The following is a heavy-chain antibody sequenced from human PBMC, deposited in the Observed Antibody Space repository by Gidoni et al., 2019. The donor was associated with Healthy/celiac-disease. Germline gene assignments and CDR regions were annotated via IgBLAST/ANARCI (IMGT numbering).Heavy chain of an antibody. V-gene: IGHV3-33*01. Sequence: QVQLVESGGGVVQPGRSLRLSCAASGFTFSSFGRHLVRQAPGKGLEWVAVIWYDGSNKYYADSVKGRFTISRDNSKNTLYLQMNSLRAEDTAVYYCARAFQGVIIGKPHNWFDPWGQGTLVTVSS. CDR3: ARAFQGVIIGKPHNWFDP. CDR1: GFTFSSFG. J-gene: IGHJ5*02. D-gene: IGHD3-10*01. CDR2: IWYDGSNK.